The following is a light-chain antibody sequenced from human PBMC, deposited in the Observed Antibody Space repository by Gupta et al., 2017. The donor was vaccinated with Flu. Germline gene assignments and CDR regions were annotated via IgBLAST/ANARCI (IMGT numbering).Light chain of an antibody. J-gene: IGLJ3*02. V-gene: IGLV2-14*01. Sequence: QSALTQPASVSGSPGQSITIPCRGTSTDVGGYNHVSWYQHHPGKAPNRLIYDVNNRPSGTPNRFSGSKAGTTASLTITGVQAEEEADDYCSSYTINGTLWVFGGGTKLTVL. CDR3: SSYTINGTLWV. CDR2: DVN. CDR1: STDVGGYNH.